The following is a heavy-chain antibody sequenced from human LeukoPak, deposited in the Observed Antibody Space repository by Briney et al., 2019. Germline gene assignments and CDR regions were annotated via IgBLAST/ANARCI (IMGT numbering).Heavy chain of an antibody. D-gene: IGHD5-12*01. CDR1: GGSISSSSYY. V-gene: IGHV4-39*01. CDR2: IYYTGST. Sequence: SETLSLTCTVSGGSISSSSYYWGWIRQPPGKGLEWIGSIYYTGSTYYNPSLKSRVTISVDTSKNQFSLRLSSVTAADTAVYYCARRLASYSGYDGTYFDYWGQGTVVTVSS. J-gene: IGHJ4*02. CDR3: ARRLASYSGYDGTYFDY.